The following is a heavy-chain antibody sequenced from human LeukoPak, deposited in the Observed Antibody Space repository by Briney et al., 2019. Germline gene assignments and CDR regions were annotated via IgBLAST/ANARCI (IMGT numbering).Heavy chain of an antibody. CDR1: GFTFSIYD. J-gene: IGHJ5*02. V-gene: IGHV3-23*01. Sequence: PGGSLRLSCAASGFTFSIYDMTWVRQAHGEGLEWVSVISGSGDSTFYADSVKARSTISRDNTGNTLYLQMNSLRADDTAVYYCAKGNWNDDWGQGTLVIVSS. CDR3: AKGNWNDD. CDR2: ISGSGDST.